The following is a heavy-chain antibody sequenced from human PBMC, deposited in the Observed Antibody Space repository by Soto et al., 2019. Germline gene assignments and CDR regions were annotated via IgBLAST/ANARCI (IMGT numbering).Heavy chain of an antibody. J-gene: IGHJ4*02. V-gene: IGHV3-33*01. CDR3: GAVAGTGYFDY. D-gene: IGHD6-19*01. CDR2: IWYDGSNK. CDR1: GFTFSSYG. Sequence: LRLSCAASGFTFSSYGMHWVRQAPGKGLEWVAVIWYDGSNKYYADSVKGRFTISRDNSKNTLYLQMNSLRAEDTAVYYCGAVAGTGYFDYWGQGTLVTVSS.